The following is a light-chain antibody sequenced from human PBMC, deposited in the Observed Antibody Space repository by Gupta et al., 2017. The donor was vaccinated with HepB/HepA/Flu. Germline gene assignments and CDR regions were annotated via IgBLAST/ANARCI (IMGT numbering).Light chain of an antibody. Sequence: QSALTQPASVSGSPGHSITISCTGTSSDVGGYNYVSWYQHHPGKAPKRWSEEVSNRPSGVSNRVSGSNSGTKASLTISGPQADDEADYYCRSTNSSNTRVFGGGTKLTV. J-gene: IGLJ2*01. V-gene: IGLV2-14*01. CDR2: EVS. CDR3: RSTNSSNTRV. CDR1: SSDVGGYNY.